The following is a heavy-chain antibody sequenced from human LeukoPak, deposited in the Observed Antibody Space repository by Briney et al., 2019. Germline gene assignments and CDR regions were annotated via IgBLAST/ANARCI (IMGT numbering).Heavy chain of an antibody. J-gene: IGHJ4*02. CDR3: AKDPHYYDNRGLLRGFDY. CDR2: ISYDGSTK. Sequence: GGSLRLSCAASGFTFRDAWMTWVRQAPGKGLEWVAVISYDGSTKYYADSVKGRFTISRDNSKNTLYLQMNSLRAEDTAVYYCAKDPHYYDNRGLLRGFDYWGQGTLVTVSS. V-gene: IGHV3-30*18. CDR1: GFTFRDAW. D-gene: IGHD3-22*01.